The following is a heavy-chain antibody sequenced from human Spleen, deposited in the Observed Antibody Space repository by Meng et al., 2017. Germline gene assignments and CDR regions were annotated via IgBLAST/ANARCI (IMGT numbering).Heavy chain of an antibody. CDR3: ARDPPHYYDSSGSLDY. J-gene: IGHJ4*02. CDR2: ISYDGSNK. D-gene: IGHD3-22*01. Sequence: GESLKISCAASGFTFSSYAMHWVRQAPGKGLEWVAVISYDGSNKYYADSVKGRFTVSRDNAKNSLYLQMNSLRAEDTAVYYCARDPPHYYDSSGSLDYWGKGTLVTVS. V-gene: IGHV3-30*04. CDR1: GFTFSSYA.